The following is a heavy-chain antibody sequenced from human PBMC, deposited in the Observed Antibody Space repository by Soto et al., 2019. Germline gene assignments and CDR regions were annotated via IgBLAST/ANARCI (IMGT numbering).Heavy chain of an antibody. J-gene: IGHJ4*02. CDR3: ARSTYYDGSSGFYQFDY. D-gene: IGHD3-22*01. CDR1: GGSISNYY. V-gene: IGHV4-59*01. CDR2: IYYSGST. Sequence: SETLSLTCTVSGGSISNYYWSWIRQPPGKGLEWLGYIYYSGSTNYNPSLKSRVTISVDTSKNQFSLRLTSVSAADTAVYYCARSTYYDGSSGFYQFDYWGQGTLVTVS.